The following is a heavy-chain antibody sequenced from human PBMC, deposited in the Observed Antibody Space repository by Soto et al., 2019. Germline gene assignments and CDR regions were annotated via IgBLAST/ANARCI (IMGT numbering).Heavy chain of an antibody. CDR2: INPSVGRA. D-gene: IGHD2-21*01. CDR1: GYTFTIYY. CDR3: ARAPVDNVISES. J-gene: IGHJ5*02. Sequence: QVQLVQSGAEVKKPGASVKVSCKASGYTFTIYYIHWVRQAPGQGLEWMGIINPSVGRASYAQKFQDRVTMTRDTSTSTVYMELRSLTSEDTAVYYCARAPVDNVISESWGQGTLVTVSS. V-gene: IGHV1-46*01.